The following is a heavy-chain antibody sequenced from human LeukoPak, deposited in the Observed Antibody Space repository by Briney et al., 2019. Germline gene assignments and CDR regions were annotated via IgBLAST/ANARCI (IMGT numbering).Heavy chain of an antibody. Sequence: VKVSCKASGGTFSSYAISWVRQAPGQGLEWMGRIIPILGIANYAQKFQGRVTITADKSTSTAYMELSSLRSEDTAVYYCARSYYGSGSYGMDVRGQGTTVTVSS. CDR2: IIPILGIA. J-gene: IGHJ6*02. CDR1: GGTFSSYA. CDR3: ARSYYGSGSYGMDV. D-gene: IGHD3-10*01. V-gene: IGHV1-69*04.